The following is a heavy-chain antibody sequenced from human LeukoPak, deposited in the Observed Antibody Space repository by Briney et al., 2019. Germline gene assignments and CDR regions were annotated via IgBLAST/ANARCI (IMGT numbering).Heavy chain of an antibody. Sequence: SQTLSLTCTVSGGSISSGSYFWSWIRQPAGKGLEWIGRIYTSGSTNYNPSLKSRVTISVDTSKNQFSLKLSSVTAADTAVYYCAGGVAAADAFDIWGQGTMVTVSS. CDR3: AGGVAAADAFDI. J-gene: IGHJ3*02. V-gene: IGHV4-61*02. D-gene: IGHD6-13*01. CDR2: IYTSGST. CDR1: GGSISSGSYF.